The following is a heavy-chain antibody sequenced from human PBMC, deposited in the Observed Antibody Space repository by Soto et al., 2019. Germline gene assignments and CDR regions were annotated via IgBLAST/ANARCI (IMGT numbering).Heavy chain of an antibody. CDR3: ARVYEGPIKTYYDYVWGRVNRGMDV. CDR1: GGTFSSYT. J-gene: IGHJ6*02. V-gene: IGHV1-69*02. CDR2: IIPILGIA. Sequence: QVQLVQSGAEVKKPGSSVKVSCKASGGTFSSYTISWVRQAPGQGLEWMGRIIPILGIANYAQKFQGRVTMTAAKSTSTAYMELGSMRSEDTAVYYCARVYEGPIKTYYDYVWGRVNRGMDVWGQGTTVTVSS. D-gene: IGHD3-16*01.